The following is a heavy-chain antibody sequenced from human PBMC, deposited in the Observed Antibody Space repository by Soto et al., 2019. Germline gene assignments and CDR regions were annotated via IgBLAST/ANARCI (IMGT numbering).Heavy chain of an antibody. D-gene: IGHD6-6*01. V-gene: IGHV3-11*06. CDR2: ISSSSSYT. J-gene: IGHJ6*02. Sequence: GGSVRLSCAASVFTFSDYYVSWIRQAPGKGLEWVSYISSSSSYTNYADSVKGRLTISRDNAKNSLYLQMNSLRAEDTAVYYCARGGSSSPEGMDVWGQGTTVTVSS. CDR3: ARGGSSSPEGMDV. CDR1: VFTFSDYY.